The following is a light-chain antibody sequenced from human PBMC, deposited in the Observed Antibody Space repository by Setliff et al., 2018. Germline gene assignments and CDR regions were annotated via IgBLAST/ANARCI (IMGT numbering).Light chain of an antibody. CDR1: SSDVGGYNY. Sequence: QSALAQPRSVSGSPGQSVTISCTGTSSDVGGYNYVSWYQQHPGKAPKLMIYDVSRRPSGVSNRFSGSKSGNTASLTISGLQAEDEADYYCSSYTSSSTDVFGTGTSHRP. CDR3: SSYTSSSTDV. CDR2: DVS. J-gene: IGLJ1*01. V-gene: IGLV2-11*01.